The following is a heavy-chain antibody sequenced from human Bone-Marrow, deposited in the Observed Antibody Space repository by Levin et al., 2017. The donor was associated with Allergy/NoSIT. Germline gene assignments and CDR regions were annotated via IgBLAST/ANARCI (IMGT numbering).Heavy chain of an antibody. V-gene: IGHV3-23*01. CDR1: GFTFSTFA. CDR2: IGGSGVST. CDR3: AKDYGVYPQGAFDI. Sequence: GESLKISCAASGFTFSTFAMTWVRQAPGKGLEWVSGIGGSGVSTYYADSVKGRFTISRDNFENKLYLQMNSLRTEDTAVYYCAKDYGVYPQGAFDIWGQGTMVTVSS. J-gene: IGHJ3*02. D-gene: IGHD2-8*01.